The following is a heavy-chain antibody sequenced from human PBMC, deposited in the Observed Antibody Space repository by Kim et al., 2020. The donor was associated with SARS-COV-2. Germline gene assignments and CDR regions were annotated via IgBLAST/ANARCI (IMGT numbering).Heavy chain of an antibody. CDR3: ARQYSGYDIRGGHYYYSYYDMDV. V-gene: IGHV7-4-1*02. J-gene: IGHJ6*02. CDR1: GYTFTSYA. Sequence: ASVKVSCKASGYTFTSYAMNWVRQAPGQGLEWMGWINTNTGNPMYAQGFKGRFVFSLDTSVSTAYLQISSLKAEDTAVYYCARQYSGYDIRGGHYYYSYYDMDVWRQGTTVTVSS. D-gene: IGHD5-12*01. CDR2: INTNTGNP.